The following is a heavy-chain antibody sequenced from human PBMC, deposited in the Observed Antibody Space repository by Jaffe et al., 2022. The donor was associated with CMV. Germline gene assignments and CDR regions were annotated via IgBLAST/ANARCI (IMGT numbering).Heavy chain of an antibody. CDR2: IYPGDSDT. J-gene: IGHJ6*03. V-gene: IGHV5-51*01. D-gene: IGHD3-9*01. Sequence: EVQLVQSGAEVKKPGESLKISCKGSGYSFTSYWIGWVRQMPGKGLEWMGIIYPGDSDTRYSPSFQGQVTISADKSISTAYLQWSSLKASDTAMYYCARGPPLRYFDWSDADTYYYYMDVWGKGTTVTVSS. CDR3: ARGPPLRYFDWSDADTYYYYMDV. CDR1: GYSFTSYW.